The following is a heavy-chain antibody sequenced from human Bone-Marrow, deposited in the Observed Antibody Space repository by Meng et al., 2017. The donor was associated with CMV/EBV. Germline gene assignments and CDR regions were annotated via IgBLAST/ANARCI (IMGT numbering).Heavy chain of an antibody. V-gene: IGHV1-69*02. Sequence: SVKVSCKASGGTFSSYTISWVRQAPGQGLEWMGRIIPILGIANYAQKFQGRVTITTDESTSTAYMELSSLRSEDTAVYYCARSSSWYGEFDYWGQGTLVTVSS. J-gene: IGHJ4*02. CDR2: IIPILGIA. CDR3: ARSSSWYGEFDY. CDR1: GGTFSSYT. D-gene: IGHD6-13*01.